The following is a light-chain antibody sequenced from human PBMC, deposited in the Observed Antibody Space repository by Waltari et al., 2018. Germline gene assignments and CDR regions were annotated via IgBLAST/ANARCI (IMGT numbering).Light chain of an antibody. J-gene: IGKJ1*01. V-gene: IGKV2-28*01. Sequence: DIVMTQSQLSLPVTPGEPASISCRSSQSLRHSDGDNYLDWFLQRPGQSPQLLISLGSNRASGVPARFSGSGSGTDFTLKISRVEAEDVGTYYCMQALQTPRTFGQGTKVEIK. CDR3: MQALQTPRT. CDR2: LGS. CDR1: QSLRHSDGDNY.